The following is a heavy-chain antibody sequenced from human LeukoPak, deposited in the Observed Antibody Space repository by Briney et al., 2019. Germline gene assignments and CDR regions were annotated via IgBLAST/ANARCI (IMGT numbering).Heavy chain of an antibody. CDR2: ISHRGST. CDR1: GASISNGAYS. CDR3: ARTPSGSSLGY. V-gene: IGHV4-30-2*01. J-gene: IGHJ4*02. D-gene: IGHD1-26*01. Sequence: PSQTLSLTCAVSGASISNGAYSWSWIRQPPGKGLEWIGYISHRGSTHSNPSLKSRVTLSIDTSKNQFSLMLSSVTAADMAVYYCARTPSGSSLGYWGQGTLVTVSS.